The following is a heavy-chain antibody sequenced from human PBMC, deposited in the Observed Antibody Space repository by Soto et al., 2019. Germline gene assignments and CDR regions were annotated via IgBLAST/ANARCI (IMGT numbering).Heavy chain of an antibody. CDR2: IIPIFGTA. Sequence: GASVEVSCKASGGGFSSYAICWVRQAPGQGLEWMGGIIPIFGTANYAQKFQGRVTITADESTSTAYMELSSLRSEDTAVYYCARASSSRAFDIWGQGTMVTVSS. CDR1: GGGFSSYA. J-gene: IGHJ3*02. CDR3: ARASSSRAFDI. V-gene: IGHV1-69*13.